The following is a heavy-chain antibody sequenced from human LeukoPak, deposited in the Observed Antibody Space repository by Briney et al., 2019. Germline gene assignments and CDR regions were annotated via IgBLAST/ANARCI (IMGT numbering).Heavy chain of an antibody. Sequence: SETLSLTCTVSGGPISSYYWSWIRQPPGKGLEWIGYIYYSGSTNYNPSLKSRVTISVDTSKNQFSLKLSSVTAADTAVYYCARDGGYSYGYFDYYYYGMDVWGQGTTVTVSS. J-gene: IGHJ6*02. V-gene: IGHV4-59*01. CDR3: ARDGGYSYGYFDYYYYGMDV. D-gene: IGHD5-18*01. CDR1: GGPISSYY. CDR2: IYYSGST.